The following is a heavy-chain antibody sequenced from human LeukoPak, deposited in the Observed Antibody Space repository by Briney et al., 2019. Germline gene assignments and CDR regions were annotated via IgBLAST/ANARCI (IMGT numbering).Heavy chain of an antibody. CDR2: IYPRDGST. CDR3: ATDFIAARPRLGY. Sequence: ASVKVSCKASGYTFTSNYIHWVRQAPGQGLEWMGMIYPRDGSTSYAQKFQGRVTMTEDTSTDTAYMELSSLRSEDTAVYYCATDFIAARPRLGYWGQGTLVTVSS. CDR1: GYTFTSNY. V-gene: IGHV1-46*01. J-gene: IGHJ4*02. D-gene: IGHD6-6*01.